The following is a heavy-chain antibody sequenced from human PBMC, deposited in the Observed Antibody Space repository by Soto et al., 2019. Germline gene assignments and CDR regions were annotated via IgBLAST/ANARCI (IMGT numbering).Heavy chain of an antibody. V-gene: IGHV3-23*01. CDR1: GFTFTNYA. CDR2: FSATGGGT. CDR3: AKDRLAGNFDY. Sequence: EVQVLDSGGGLVQPGGSLRLSCAASGFTFTNYALNWVRQAQGKGLEWVATFSATGGGTYYPDSVKGRFTISRDNSKNTLYLQMNGLRVEDTAVYYCAKDRLAGNFDYWGQGTQVTVSS. J-gene: IGHJ4*02.